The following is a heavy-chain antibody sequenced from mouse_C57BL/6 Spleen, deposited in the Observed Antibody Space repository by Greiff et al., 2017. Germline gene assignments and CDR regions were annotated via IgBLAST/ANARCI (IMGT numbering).Heavy chain of an antibody. CDR1: GYTFTSYW. D-gene: IGHD2-1*01. V-gene: IGHV1-59*01. CDR3: ARPIYYGNTYAMDY. CDR2: IDPSASYT. Sequence: QVQLQQPGAELVRPGTSVKLSCKASGYTFTSYWMHWVKQRPGQGLEWIGVIDPSASYTNYNQKFKGKATLTVDTSSSTAYMQLSSLTSEDSAVYYCARPIYYGNTYAMDYWGQGTSVTVSS. J-gene: IGHJ4*01.